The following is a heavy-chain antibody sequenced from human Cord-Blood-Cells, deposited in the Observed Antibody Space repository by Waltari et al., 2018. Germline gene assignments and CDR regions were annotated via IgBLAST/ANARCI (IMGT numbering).Heavy chain of an antibody. CDR3: ATQTMQLVGGY. D-gene: IGHD6-6*01. Sequence: EVQLVESGGGLVQPGGSLRLSCAASGFTFSSYEMNWVRQAPGKGLEWVSYISSSGSTIYYAGSVKGRFTISRENAKNSLYLQMNSLRAEDTAVYYCATQTMQLVGGYWGQGTLVTVSS. V-gene: IGHV3-48*03. CDR2: ISSSGSTI. J-gene: IGHJ4*02. CDR1: GFTFSSYE.